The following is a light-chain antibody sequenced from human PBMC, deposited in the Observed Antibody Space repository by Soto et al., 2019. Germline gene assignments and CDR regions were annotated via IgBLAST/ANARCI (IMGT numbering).Light chain of an antibody. J-gene: IGLJ1*01. V-gene: IGLV2-11*01. Sequence: QSALTHPRSVSGSPGQSVTISCTATSSDVDVFDYVSWYQQHPGKAPKLIIYDVNQRPSGVPDRFSGSMSGNSASLTISGLRAEDEADYYCCSYAGTFTYVFGTGTKVTVL. CDR3: CSYAGTFTYV. CDR1: SSDVDVFDY. CDR2: DVN.